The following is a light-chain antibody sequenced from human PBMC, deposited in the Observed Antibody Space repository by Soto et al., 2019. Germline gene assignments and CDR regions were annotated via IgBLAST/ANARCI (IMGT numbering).Light chain of an antibody. CDR1: TSSIGRNY. Sequence: QSVLTQPPSASGTPGQRVTISCSGGTSSIGRNYVYWYQQLPGTAPKLVIYRNNQRPSGVPDRFSGSKSGTSASLAIRGLRSEDEADYYCAAWDDSLSGLYVFGTRTK. CDR3: AAWDDSLSGLYV. CDR2: RNN. V-gene: IGLV1-47*01. J-gene: IGLJ1*01.